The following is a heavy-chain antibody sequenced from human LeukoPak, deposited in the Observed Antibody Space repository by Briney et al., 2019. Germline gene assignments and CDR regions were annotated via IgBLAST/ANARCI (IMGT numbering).Heavy chain of an antibody. CDR1: GFTFSSYA. Sequence: GGSLRLSCAASGFTFSSYAMHWVRQAPGKGLEWVAVISYDGNNKYYADSVKGRFTISRDNSKNTLYLQMNSLRAEDTAVYYCAKGGSSSWYGAFSDYWGQGTLVTVSS. V-gene: IGHV3-30-3*01. J-gene: IGHJ4*02. CDR2: ISYDGNNK. CDR3: AKGGSSSWYGAFSDY. D-gene: IGHD6-13*01.